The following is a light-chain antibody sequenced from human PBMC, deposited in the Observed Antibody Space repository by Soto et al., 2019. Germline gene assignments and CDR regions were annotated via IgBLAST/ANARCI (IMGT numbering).Light chain of an antibody. CDR3: AAWDDSLNGLYV. V-gene: IGLV1-44*01. Sequence: SVLTQPPSASGTPGQRVTISCSGSSSNIGSNTVNWYQQLPGTAPKLLIHSNNQRPSGVPDRFSGSKSGTPASLAISGLQSEDEADYYCAAWDDSLNGLYVFGTGTKVTVL. CDR1: SSNIGSNT. J-gene: IGLJ1*01. CDR2: SNN.